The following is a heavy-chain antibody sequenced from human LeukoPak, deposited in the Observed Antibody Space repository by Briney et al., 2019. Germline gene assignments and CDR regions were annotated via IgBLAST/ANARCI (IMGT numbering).Heavy chain of an antibody. CDR3: AREKLLWFGELFQAPKYYGMDV. V-gene: IGHV3-21*01. CDR2: ISSSSSYI. CDR1: GFTFSSYS. D-gene: IGHD3-10*01. Sequence: GRSLRLSCAASGFTFSSYSMNWVRQAPGKGLEWVSSISSSSSYIYYADSVKGRFTISRDNAKNSLYLQMNSLRAEDTAVYYCAREKLLWFGELFQAPKYYGMDVWGQGTTVTVSS. J-gene: IGHJ6*02.